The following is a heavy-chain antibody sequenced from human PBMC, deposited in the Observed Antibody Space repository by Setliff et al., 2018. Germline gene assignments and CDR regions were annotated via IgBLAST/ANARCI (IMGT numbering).Heavy chain of an antibody. CDR3: ARDEGYYDRSGYYRPLGY. D-gene: IGHD3-22*01. V-gene: IGHV1-18*01. CDR2: ISAYNGNT. J-gene: IGHJ4*02. CDR1: GYTFTSYG. Sequence: ASVKVSCKASGYTFTSYGISWVRQAPGQGLEWMGWISAYNGNTNYAQKLQGRVTMTTDTSTSTAYMELRSLRSDDTAVYHCARDEGYYDRSGYYRPLGYWGQGTLVTVSS.